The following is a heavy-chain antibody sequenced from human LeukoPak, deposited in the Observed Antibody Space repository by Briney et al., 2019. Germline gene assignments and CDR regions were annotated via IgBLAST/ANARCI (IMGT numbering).Heavy chain of an antibody. J-gene: IGHJ4*02. CDR3: AKEVVPAAPYYFDY. Sequence: PGGSLRLSCVASGFTFGNYWMNWVRQAPGKGLEWVANIAQDGSEKYYVDSVKGRFTISRDNAKNSLCLQMNSLRAEDTAVYYCAKEVVPAAPYYFDYWGQGTLVTVSS. CDR1: GFTFGNYW. D-gene: IGHD2-2*01. CDR2: IAQDGSEK. V-gene: IGHV3-7*04.